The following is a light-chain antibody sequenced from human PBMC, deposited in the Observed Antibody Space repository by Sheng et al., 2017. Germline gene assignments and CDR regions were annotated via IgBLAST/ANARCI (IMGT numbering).Light chain of an antibody. CDR2: DVT. V-gene: IGLV2-8*01. Sequence: QSALTQPPSASGSPGQSVTISCTGTSSDVGGYNYVSWYQQHPGKAPKLLIYDVTKRPSGVPDRFSGSKSGNTASLTVSGLQAEDEADYYSYASSANWVFGGGTKLTVL. CDR1: SSDVGGYNY. J-gene: IGLJ3*02. CDR3: YASSANWV.